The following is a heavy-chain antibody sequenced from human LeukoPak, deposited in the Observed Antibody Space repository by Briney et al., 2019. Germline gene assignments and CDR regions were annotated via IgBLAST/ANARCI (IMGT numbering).Heavy chain of an antibody. Sequence: GGSLRLSCAASGFTFSTYSMKWVRQAPGKGLEWVSPISSSSTYIYYADSVEGRFTISRDNSKNSLYLQMNSLRAEDTAVYYCARARDYMYYFDYWGQGTLVTVSS. J-gene: IGHJ4*02. CDR2: ISSSSTYI. CDR3: ARARDYMYYFDY. D-gene: IGHD4-17*01. V-gene: IGHV3-21*01. CDR1: GFTFSTYS.